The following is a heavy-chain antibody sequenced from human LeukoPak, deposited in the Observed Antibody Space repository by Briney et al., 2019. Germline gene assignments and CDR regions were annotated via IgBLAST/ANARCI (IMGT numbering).Heavy chain of an antibody. J-gene: IGHJ4*02. D-gene: IGHD4-17*01. CDR2: ISYDGSNK. Sequence: GRSLRLSCAASGFTFSSYAMHWVRQAPGKGLEWVAVISYDGSNKYYADSVKGRFTISRDNSKNTLYLQMNSLRPEDTAVYYCARDGPDYGDFGYWGQGTLVTASS. V-gene: IGHV3-30*04. CDR3: ARDGPDYGDFGY. CDR1: GFTFSSYA.